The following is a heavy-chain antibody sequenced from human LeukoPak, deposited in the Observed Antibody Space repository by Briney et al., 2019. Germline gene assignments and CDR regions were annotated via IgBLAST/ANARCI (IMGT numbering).Heavy chain of an antibody. CDR2: IKQDGSVE. V-gene: IGHV3-7*01. CDR1: GFTYTNYW. CDR3: ARWADDSGIYYIAS. Sequence: PGGSLRLSCAASGFTYTNYWMDWVRQAPGKGLQWVASIKQDGSVEYYVDSVKGRFTISRDNAKNSHYLQMNSLRVEDMAVYYCARWADDSGIYYIASWGQGTLVTVSS. D-gene: IGHD3-10*01. J-gene: IGHJ5*02.